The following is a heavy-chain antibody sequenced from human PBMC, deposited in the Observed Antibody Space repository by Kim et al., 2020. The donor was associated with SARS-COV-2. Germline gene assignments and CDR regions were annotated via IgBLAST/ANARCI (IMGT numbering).Heavy chain of an antibody. Sequence: SETLSLTCAVYGGSFSGYYWSWIRQPPGKGLEWIGEINHSGSTNYNPSLKSRVTISVDTSKNQFSLKLSSVTAADTAVYYCARGRGLLWFGEVLPNQYYIDNWGQETMVAV. D-gene: IGHD3-10*01. J-gene: IGHJ4*02. CDR2: INHSGST. CDR3: ARGRGLLWFGEVLPNQYYIDN. CDR1: GGSFSGYY. V-gene: IGHV4-34*01.